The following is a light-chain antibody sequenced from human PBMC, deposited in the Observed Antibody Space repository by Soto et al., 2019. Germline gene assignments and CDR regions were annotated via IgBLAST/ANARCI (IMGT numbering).Light chain of an antibody. CDR2: DVN. CDR1: SGDIGSYNR. CDR3: SSYSTTNILV. V-gene: IGLV2-14*03. J-gene: IGLJ1*01. Sequence: QSALTQPGSVSGSPGQSITISCTGTSGDIGSYNRVSWYQQHPGRAPKLILYDVNNRPSGVSNHFSGSKSGNTASLVISGLQANDEADYYCSSYSTTNILVFGSGTKLTVL.